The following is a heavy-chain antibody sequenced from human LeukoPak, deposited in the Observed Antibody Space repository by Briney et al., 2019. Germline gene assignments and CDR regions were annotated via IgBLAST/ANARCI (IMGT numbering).Heavy chain of an antibody. J-gene: IGHJ4*02. Sequence: GRSLRLSCTASGLTFSSYGVHWVRQAPGRGLGGGAVIWNDGSNKYYADSVKGRFTISRDNSKNTLYLQMNSLRAEDTAVYYCARAEYQLPYYFDYWGQGTLVTVSS. CDR2: IWNDGSNK. CDR1: GLTFSSYG. CDR3: ARAEYQLPYYFDY. V-gene: IGHV3-33*01. D-gene: IGHD2-2*01.